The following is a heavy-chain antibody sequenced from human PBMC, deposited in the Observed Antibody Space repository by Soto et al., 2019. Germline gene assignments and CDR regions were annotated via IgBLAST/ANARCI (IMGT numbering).Heavy chain of an antibody. Sequence: GASVKVSCKASGYNLTNYFLHWVRQAPGQGLEWMGIINPSDGRAIYAQKLQGRVTMTRDTSTSTVYMELTSLRSEDTAVYFCARDAVVGATTRSHFDHWGQGTLVTVSS. J-gene: IGHJ4*02. CDR3: ARDAVVGATTRSHFDH. V-gene: IGHV1-46*01. D-gene: IGHD1-26*01. CDR2: INPSDGRA. CDR1: GYNLTNYF.